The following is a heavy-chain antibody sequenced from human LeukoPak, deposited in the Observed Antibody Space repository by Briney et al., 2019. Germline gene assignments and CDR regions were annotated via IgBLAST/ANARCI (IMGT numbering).Heavy chain of an antibody. Sequence: ASVKVSCKASGYTFTTYGISWVRQAPGQGLEWMGRISAYNGKINYAHKFQGRVTMTTDTSTSTAYMELRSLRSDDTAVYYCARDSPMPGYSSSKDAFDIWGQGTRVTVSS. CDR1: GYTFTTYG. CDR2: ISAYNGKI. CDR3: ARDSPMPGYSSSKDAFDI. J-gene: IGHJ3*02. D-gene: IGHD5-12*01. V-gene: IGHV1-18*01.